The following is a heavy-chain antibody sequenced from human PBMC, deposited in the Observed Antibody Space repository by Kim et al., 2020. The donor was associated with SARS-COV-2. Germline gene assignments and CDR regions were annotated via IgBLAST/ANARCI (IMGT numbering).Heavy chain of an antibody. J-gene: IGHJ4*02. D-gene: IGHD1-1*01. CDR2: INHNGDT. CDR3: ARSCCWYSFGYALDD. CDR1: RGSFNDYY. V-gene: IGHV4-34*01. Sequence: SETLSLTCAVYRGSFNDYYWNWIRQPPGKGLEWVGEINHNGDTNYNASLKSRVTMSVDTSKNQFSLKLTSVTGADTAVYYCARSCCWYSFGYALDDWGQG.